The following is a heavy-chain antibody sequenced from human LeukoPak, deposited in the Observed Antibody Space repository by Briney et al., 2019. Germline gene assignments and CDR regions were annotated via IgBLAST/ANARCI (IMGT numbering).Heavy chain of an antibody. D-gene: IGHD3-22*01. V-gene: IGHV1-46*01. CDR1: GYTFTSYY. CDR2: INPSGGST. J-gene: IGHJ4*02. CDR3: ARTWYYDCSGYYWNYFDY. Sequence: ASVKVSCKASGYTFTSYYMHWVRQAPGQGLEWMGIINPSGGSTSYAQKFQGRVTMTRDTSTSTVYMELSSLRSEDTAVYYCARTWYYDCSGYYWNYFDYWGQGTLVTVSS.